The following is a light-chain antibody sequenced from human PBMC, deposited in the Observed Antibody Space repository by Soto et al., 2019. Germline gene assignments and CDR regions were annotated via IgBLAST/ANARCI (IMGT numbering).Light chain of an antibody. Sequence: IVMTHSPATLSLAPGERAPLSFRASQSVSSYLAWYQQKPGQAPRLLIYGASSRAIGIPDRFSGSMSGSDFILTINRLEPEDFAVYYCQQYGSSHTFGQGTRLEIK. CDR3: QQYGSSHT. J-gene: IGKJ5*01. CDR2: GAS. CDR1: QSVSSY. V-gene: IGKV3-20*01.